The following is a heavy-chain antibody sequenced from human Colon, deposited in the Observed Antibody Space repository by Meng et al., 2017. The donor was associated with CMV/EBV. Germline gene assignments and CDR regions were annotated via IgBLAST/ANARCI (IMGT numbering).Heavy chain of an antibody. CDR2: FDYSGST. D-gene: IGHD3-16*01. CDR3: ARNFLGVPVY. CDR1: GGSINTIGYY. V-gene: IGHV4-39*07. Sequence: GSLRLSCTVSGGSINTIGYYWGWIRQSPGRGLTWIGNFDYSGSTYYNPSLKSRVTISVDKSKNQFSLKLTSLTAADTAVYYCARNFLGVPVYWGQGTLVTVSS. J-gene: IGHJ4*02.